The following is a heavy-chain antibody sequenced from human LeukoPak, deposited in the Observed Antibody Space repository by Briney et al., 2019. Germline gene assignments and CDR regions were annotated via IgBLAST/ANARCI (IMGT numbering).Heavy chain of an antibody. D-gene: IGHD3-3*01. CDR3: ARVSRGVLEWLLLDAFDI. J-gene: IGHJ3*02. CDR2: IYPGDSDT. CDR1: GYSFTSYW. Sequence: GESLKISCKGSGYSFTSYWIGWVRQMPGKGLEWMGIIYPGDSDTRYSPSFQGQVTISADKSISTAYLQWSSLKASDTAMYYCARVSRGVLEWLLLDAFDIWGQGTMVTVSS. V-gene: IGHV5-51*01.